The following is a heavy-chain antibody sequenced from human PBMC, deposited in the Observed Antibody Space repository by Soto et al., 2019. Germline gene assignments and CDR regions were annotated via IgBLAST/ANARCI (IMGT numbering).Heavy chain of an antibody. Sequence: QVQLVQSGAEVKKPGSSVKVSCKASGGTFNSYIISWVRQAPGQGLECLVGIIPIFCTLKYAQKFQGRVTIAADASTSTAYMELRSLTSEDTAFYFCARGMRYDTMMLWGQGTLITVPS. D-gene: IGHD3-22*01. J-gene: IGHJ4*02. CDR3: ARGMRYDTMML. CDR1: GGTFNSYI. CDR2: IIPIFCTL. V-gene: IGHV1-69*12.